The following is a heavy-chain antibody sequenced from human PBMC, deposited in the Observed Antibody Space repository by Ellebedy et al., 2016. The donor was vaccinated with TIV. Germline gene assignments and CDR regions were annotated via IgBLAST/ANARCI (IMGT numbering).Heavy chain of an antibody. CDR3: ARDPLTIVGATRGGYFDY. V-gene: IGHV3-33*08. J-gene: IGHJ4*02. Sequence: GESLKISCAASGFTFSSYAMSWVRQAPGKGLEWVAVIWYDGSNKYYADSVKGRFTISRDNSKNTLYLQMNSLRAEDTAVYYCARDPLTIVGATRGGYFDYWGQGTLVTVSS. D-gene: IGHD1-26*01. CDR1: GFTFSSYA. CDR2: IWYDGSNK.